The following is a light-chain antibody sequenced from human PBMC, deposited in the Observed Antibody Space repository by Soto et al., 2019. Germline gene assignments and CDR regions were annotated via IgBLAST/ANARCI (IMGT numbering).Light chain of an antibody. V-gene: IGKV1-5*01. CDR2: DAS. J-gene: IGKJ2*01. CDR3: QQYITLPYT. CDR1: QSISNW. Sequence: DIQMTQSPSTLSASVGGRVNISCRASQSISNWLAWYQQKSGRAPQLLISDASNLESGDPSRFSGSGSGTEFTLPITSLQPDDFATYYCQQYITLPYTFGQGTKLEIK.